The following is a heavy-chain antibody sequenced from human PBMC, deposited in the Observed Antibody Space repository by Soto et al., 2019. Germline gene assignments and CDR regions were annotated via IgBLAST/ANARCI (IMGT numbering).Heavy chain of an antibody. J-gene: IGHJ4*02. CDR3: ARDTGAQIVAY. CDR2: VSAYNGNT. D-gene: IGHD1-26*01. Sequence: QVQLVQSGAEVKKPGASVKVSCKASGYTFTSYGISWVRQAPGKGLEWMGWVSAYNGNTKNAQKLQGRVTMATDTSTCTAYMELRSLRSDDTAVYYCARDTGAQIVAYWGQGTLVTVSS. V-gene: IGHV1-18*01. CDR1: GYTFTSYG.